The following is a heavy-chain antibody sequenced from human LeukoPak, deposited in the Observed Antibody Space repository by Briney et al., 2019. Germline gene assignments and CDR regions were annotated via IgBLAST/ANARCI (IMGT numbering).Heavy chain of an antibody. D-gene: IGHD6-13*01. Sequence: PSETLSLTCTVSGGSISSYSWSWIRQPPGKGLEWIGYISYSGSTNYNPSLKSRVTISVDTSKNQFSLKLSSVTAADTAVYYCATNGQQLAHYFDYWGHGTLVTVSS. V-gene: IGHV4-59*08. J-gene: IGHJ4*01. CDR3: ATNGQQLAHYFDY. CDR2: ISYSGST. CDR1: GGSISSYS.